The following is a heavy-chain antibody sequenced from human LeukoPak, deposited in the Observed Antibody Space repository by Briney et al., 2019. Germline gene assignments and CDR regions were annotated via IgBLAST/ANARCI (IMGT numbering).Heavy chain of an antibody. Sequence: RHGESLKISCKGSGYSFTSYWIGWVRQMPGKGLEWMGISYPGDSDTRYSPSFQGQVTISADKSISTAYLQWSSLKASDTAMYYCARQDSGPYQLLMHYWGQGTLVTVSS. CDR2: SYPGDSDT. CDR3: ARQDSGPYQLLMHY. CDR1: GYSFTSYW. V-gene: IGHV5-51*01. J-gene: IGHJ4*02. D-gene: IGHD2-2*01.